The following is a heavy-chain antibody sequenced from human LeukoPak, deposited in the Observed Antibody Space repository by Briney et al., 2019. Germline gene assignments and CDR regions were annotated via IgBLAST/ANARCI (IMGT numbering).Heavy chain of an antibody. Sequence: PGGALRLSCPASGFTFSTYAMTWVRQAAEKGLEWVSIINAGGGGTYYADSVKGRFTISRDNSKNTLYLQMNSLRVEDTAVYYCGRNPNGDYFGALDFWGQETLVTVSA. CDR3: GRNPNGDYFGALDF. V-gene: IGHV3-23*01. J-gene: IGHJ3*01. D-gene: IGHD4-17*01. CDR2: INAGGGGT. CDR1: GFTFSTYA.